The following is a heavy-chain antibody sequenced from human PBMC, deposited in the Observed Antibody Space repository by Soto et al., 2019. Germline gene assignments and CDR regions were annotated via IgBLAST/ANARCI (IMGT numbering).Heavy chain of an antibody. D-gene: IGHD3-10*01. CDR1: GFTFDDYA. Sequence: PGGSLRLSCAASGFTFDDYAMHWVRQAPGKGLEWVSGISWNSGSIGYADSVKGRFTISRDNAKNSLYLQMNSLRAEDTAVYYCAKDLLLWFGSGWYFDLWGRGTLVTVSS. J-gene: IGHJ2*01. CDR3: AKDLLLWFGSGWYFDL. V-gene: IGHV3-9*01. CDR2: ISWNSGSI.